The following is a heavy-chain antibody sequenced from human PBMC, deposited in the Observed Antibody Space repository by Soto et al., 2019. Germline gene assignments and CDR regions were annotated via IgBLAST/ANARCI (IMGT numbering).Heavy chain of an antibody. CDR1: GFNFNFYA. CDR3: AKDRIQDSTSISCYRGGDS. D-gene: IGHD2-2*01. CDR2: ISGSGFST. V-gene: IGHV3-23*01. J-gene: IGHJ4*02. Sequence: EVQLLESGGGLVQPGGSLRLSCVASGFNFNFYAMNWVRQAPGKGLEWVAAISGSGFSTFYSDSVKGRFTISRDNPKRTLYLKMNTLRAEDAAVYYCAKDRIQDSTSISCYRGGDSWGQGTQVTVSS.